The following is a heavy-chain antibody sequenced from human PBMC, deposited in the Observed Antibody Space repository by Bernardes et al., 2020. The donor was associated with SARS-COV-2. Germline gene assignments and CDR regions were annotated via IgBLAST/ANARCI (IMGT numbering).Heavy chain of an antibody. V-gene: IGHV3-74*01. CDR2: ISSDGSTT. J-gene: IGHJ4*02. CDR1: GFTFSSYC. CDR3: VRGPSDGHGRFEY. Sequence: GGSLRLSCTASGFTFSSYCMHWVRQAPGKGLVWVSRISSDGSTTTYADSVKGRFTISRDNARNTLYLQMNSLRAEDTALYYCVRGPSDGHGRFEYWGQGALVTVSS.